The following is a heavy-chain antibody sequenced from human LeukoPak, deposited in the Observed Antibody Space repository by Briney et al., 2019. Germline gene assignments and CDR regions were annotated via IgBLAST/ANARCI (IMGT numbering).Heavy chain of an antibody. CDR2: SYYTGST. D-gene: IGHD2-15*01. V-gene: IGHV4-31*03. CDR1: GASISSGDYY. Sequence: SQTLSLTCTVSGASISSGDYYWSWIRQHPGKGLEWIGYSYYTGSTYYNPSLKSRVTMSVDTSKNQFSLELSSVTAADTAVYYCAKARDCSGGSCYQFNWFDPWGQGTLVTVSS. J-gene: IGHJ5*02. CDR3: AKARDCSGGSCYQFNWFDP.